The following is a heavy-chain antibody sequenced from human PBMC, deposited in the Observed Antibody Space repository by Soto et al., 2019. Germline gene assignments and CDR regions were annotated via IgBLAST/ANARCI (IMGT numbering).Heavy chain of an antibody. Sequence: SETLSLTCTVSGGSISSYYWSWIRQPPGKGLEWIGYIYYSGSTNYNPSLKSRVTISVDTSKNQFSLKLGSVTAADTAVYYCARGRWYSSSSAVYYYYYYMDVWGKGTTVTVSS. CDR2: IYYSGST. J-gene: IGHJ6*03. V-gene: IGHV4-59*01. CDR1: GGSISSYY. D-gene: IGHD6-6*01. CDR3: ARGRWYSSSSAVYYYYYYMDV.